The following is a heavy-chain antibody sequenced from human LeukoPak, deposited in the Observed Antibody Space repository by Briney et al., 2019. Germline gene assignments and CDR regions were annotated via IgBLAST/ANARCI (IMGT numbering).Heavy chain of an antibody. CDR1: GYTFAGYY. V-gene: IGHV1-2*02. CDR2: INPKIGGT. D-gene: IGHD3-10*01. J-gene: IGHJ4*02. Sequence: ASVKVSCKASGYTFAGYYMHWVRQAPGQGLEWMGWINPKIGGTNYAQKFQGRVTMTRDTSISTAYMELSRLRSDDTAVYYCAREIGSGSFLDNGGRGTLVTVSS. CDR3: AREIGSGSFLDN.